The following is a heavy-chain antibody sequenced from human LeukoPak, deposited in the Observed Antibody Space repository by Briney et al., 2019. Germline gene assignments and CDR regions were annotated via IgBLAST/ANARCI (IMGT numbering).Heavy chain of an antibody. CDR1: GGSISSYY. J-gene: IGHJ5*02. CDR2: IYYSGST. CDR3: ARDSSGSYSSGWFDP. V-gene: IGHV4-59*01. Sequence: KPSETLSLTCTVSGGSISSYYWSWLRQPPGKGLEWIGYIYYSGSTNYNPSLKSRVTISVDTSKNQFSLKLSSVTAADTAVYYCARDSSGSYSSGWFDPWGQGTLVTVSS. D-gene: IGHD1-26*01.